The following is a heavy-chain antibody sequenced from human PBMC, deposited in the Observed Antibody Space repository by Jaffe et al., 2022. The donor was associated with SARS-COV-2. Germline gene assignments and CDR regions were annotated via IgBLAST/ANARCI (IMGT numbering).Heavy chain of an antibody. V-gene: IGHV3-7*04. CDR3: ARGNYGDRLWDFDY. Sequence: EVQLVESGGGLVQPGGSLRLSCAASGFTFSSYWMSWVRQAPGKGLEWVANIKQDGSEKYYVDSVKGRFTISRDNAKNSLYLQMNSLRAEDTAVYYCARGNYGDRLWDFDYWGQGTLVTVSS. D-gene: IGHD4-17*01. CDR1: GFTFSSYW. CDR2: IKQDGSEK. J-gene: IGHJ4*02.